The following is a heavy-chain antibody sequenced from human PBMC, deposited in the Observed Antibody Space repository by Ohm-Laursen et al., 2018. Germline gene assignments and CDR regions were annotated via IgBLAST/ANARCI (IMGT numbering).Heavy chain of an antibody. CDR2: IYYSGST. D-gene: IGHD6-13*01. CDR1: GGSISSYY. Sequence: TLSLTCTVSGGSISSYYWSWIRQPPGKGLEWIGYIYYSGSTNYNPSLRSRLTISVDTSKNQFSLKLNSVTAADTAMYYCASSIAAAVYWYFDLWGRGTLVTVSS. V-gene: IGHV4-59*01. J-gene: IGHJ2*01. CDR3: ASSIAAAVYWYFDL.